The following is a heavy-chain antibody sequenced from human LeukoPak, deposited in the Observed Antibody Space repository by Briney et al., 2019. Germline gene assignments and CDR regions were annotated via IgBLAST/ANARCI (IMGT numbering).Heavy chain of an antibody. J-gene: IGHJ4*02. Sequence: PGGSLRLSCAASGFTFVNYVMTWVRQAPGKGLEWVSSISGSDGSTYYADSVKGRFTISRDNSKNTLYLQMNSLRAEDTAVYYCAKTRKYSSGWRVNYRRRQHFDYWGQGTLVTVSS. CDR1: GFTFVNYV. CDR2: ISGSDGST. CDR3: AKTRKYSSGWRVNYRRRQHFDY. V-gene: IGHV3-23*01. D-gene: IGHD6-19*01.